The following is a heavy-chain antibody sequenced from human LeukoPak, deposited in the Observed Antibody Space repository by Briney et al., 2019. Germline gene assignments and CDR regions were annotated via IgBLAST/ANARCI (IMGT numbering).Heavy chain of an antibody. J-gene: IGHJ4*02. CDR1: GFTFSSYG. D-gene: IGHD2-15*01. V-gene: IGHV3-30*18. Sequence: GRSLRLSCAASGFTFSSYGMHWVRQAPGKGLEWVAVISYDGSNKYYADSVKGRFTISRDNSKNTLYLQMNSLRAEDTAVYYCAKDRGRVAVAAIYFDYWGQGTLVTVSS. CDR3: AKDRGRVAVAAIYFDY. CDR2: ISYDGSNK.